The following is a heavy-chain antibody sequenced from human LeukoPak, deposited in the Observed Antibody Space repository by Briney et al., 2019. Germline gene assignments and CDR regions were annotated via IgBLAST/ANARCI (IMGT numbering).Heavy chain of an antibody. V-gene: IGHV3-30*03. CDR2: ISYDGSNK. D-gene: IGHD2-2*01. J-gene: IGHJ4*02. Sequence: GGSLRLSCAASGFTFSSYGMHWVRQAPGKGLEWVAVISYDGSNKYYADSVKGRFTISRDNSKNTLYLQMNSLRAEDTAVYYCARVCRGTSVGLGYWGQGTLVTVSS. CDR1: GFTFSSYG. CDR3: ARVCRGTSVGLGY.